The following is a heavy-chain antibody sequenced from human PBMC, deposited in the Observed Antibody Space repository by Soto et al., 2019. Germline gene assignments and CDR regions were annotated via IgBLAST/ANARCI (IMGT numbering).Heavy chain of an antibody. J-gene: IGHJ6*02. CDR2: IIPIFGTA. D-gene: IGHD3-3*01. Sequence: QVQLVQSGAEVKKPGSSVKVSCKASGGTFSSYAISWVRQAPGQGLEWMGGIIPIFGTANYAQKFQGRVTITADESTSTAYIELSSLRSEDTAVYYCARALGTIFGVVTSYYYYGMDVWGQGTTVTVSS. CDR1: GGTFSSYA. V-gene: IGHV1-69*01. CDR3: ARALGTIFGVVTSYYYYGMDV.